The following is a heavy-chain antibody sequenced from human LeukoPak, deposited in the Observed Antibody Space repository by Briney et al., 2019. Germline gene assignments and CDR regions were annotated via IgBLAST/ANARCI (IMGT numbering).Heavy chain of an antibody. CDR1: GGSFSGYY. CDR2: VSRSGKT. D-gene: IGHD1-14*01. Sequence: SEXLSLTCAVYGGSFSGYYWSWLRQPPGKGLEWIGKVSRSGKTDYNPSLKSRVTISVDTSKNQFSLTLNSVTAADTAVYYCARGGPSELDPWGQGTLVTVFS. V-gene: IGHV4-34*01. J-gene: IGHJ5*02. CDR3: ARGGPSELDP.